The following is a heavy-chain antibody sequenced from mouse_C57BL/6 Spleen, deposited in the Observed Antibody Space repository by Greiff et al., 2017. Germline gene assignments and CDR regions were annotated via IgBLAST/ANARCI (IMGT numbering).Heavy chain of an antibody. D-gene: IGHD3-2*02. CDR2: ISDGGSYT. V-gene: IGHV5-4*01. CDR3: ARDLDSSGSWFAY. CDR1: GFTFSSYA. Sequence: EVQLQESGGGLVKPGGSLKLSCAASGFTFSSYAMSWVRQTPEKRLEWVATISDGGSYTYYPDNVKGRFTISRDNAKNNLYLQMSHLKSEDTAMYYCARDLDSSGSWFAYWGQGTLGTVSA. J-gene: IGHJ3*01.